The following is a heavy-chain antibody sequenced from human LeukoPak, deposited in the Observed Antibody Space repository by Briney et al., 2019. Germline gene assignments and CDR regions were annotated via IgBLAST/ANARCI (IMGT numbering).Heavy chain of an antibody. CDR2: IRYDGSNK. D-gene: IGHD4-17*01. Sequence: SGGSLRLSCAASGFTFSSYGMHWVRQAPGKGLEWVAFIRYDGSNKYYADSVKGRFTISRDNSKNTLYLQMNSLRAEDTAVYYCARGLTVTTGVYYYGMDVWGQGTTVTVSS. V-gene: IGHV3-30*02. CDR3: ARGLTVTTGVYYYGMDV. J-gene: IGHJ6*02. CDR1: GFTFSSYG.